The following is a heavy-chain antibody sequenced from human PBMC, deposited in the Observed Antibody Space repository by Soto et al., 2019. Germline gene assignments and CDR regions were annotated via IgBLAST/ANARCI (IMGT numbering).Heavy chain of an antibody. CDR1: GYSFTSYW. CDR2: IYPGDSDT. D-gene: IGHD3-22*01. V-gene: IGHV5-51*01. Sequence: GESLKISCKGSGYSFTSYWIGWVRQMPGKGLEWMGIIYPGDSDTRYSPSFQGQVTISADKSISTAYLQWSSLKASDTAMYYCAKTQGPYYYDSSGYYYEYYYYGMDVWGQGTTVTVSS. CDR3: AKTQGPYYYDSSGYYYEYYYYGMDV. J-gene: IGHJ6*02.